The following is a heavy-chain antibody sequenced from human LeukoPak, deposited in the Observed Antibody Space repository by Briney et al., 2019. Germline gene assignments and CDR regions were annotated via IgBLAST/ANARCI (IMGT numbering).Heavy chain of an antibody. CDR2: IYSNGGT. Sequence: PSGTLSLTLAVSGGSIRSSRFYWGWRRHPPGKGLEWIGSIYSNGGTYYNPSLRSRVTMSVDTSKNQFSLKLTSVTAAETAVYYCGNFDFWGQGTMVIVSS. CDR1: GGSIRSSRFY. CDR3: GNFDF. J-gene: IGHJ3*01. V-gene: IGHV4-39*01.